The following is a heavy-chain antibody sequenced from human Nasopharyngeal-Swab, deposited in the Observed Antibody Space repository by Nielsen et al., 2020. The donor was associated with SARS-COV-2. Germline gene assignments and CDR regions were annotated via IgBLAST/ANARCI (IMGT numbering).Heavy chain of an antibody. Sequence: VRQMPGKGLEWVSYISSSGSTIYYADSVKGRFTISRDNAKNSLYLQMNSLRAEDTAVYYCARVRADYGGNSDEPSMDVWGQGTTVTVSS. D-gene: IGHD4-23*01. V-gene: IGHV3-48*03. CDR3: ARVRADYGGNSDEPSMDV. J-gene: IGHJ6*02. CDR2: ISSSGSTI.